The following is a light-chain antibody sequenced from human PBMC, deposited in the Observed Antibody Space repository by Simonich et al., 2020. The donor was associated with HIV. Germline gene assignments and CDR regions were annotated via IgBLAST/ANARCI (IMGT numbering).Light chain of an antibody. CDR1: SSDVGGYNY. CDR2: DVS. V-gene: IGLV2-11*01. Sequence: QSALTQPASMSGSPGQSITISCTGTSSDVGGYNYVSWYQQHPGKAPKLMIYDVSKRPSGVPDRFSGSKSGNTASLTISGLQAEDEGDYYCCSYAGIYTFWVFGGGTKLTVL. CDR3: CSYAGIYTFWV. J-gene: IGLJ3*02.